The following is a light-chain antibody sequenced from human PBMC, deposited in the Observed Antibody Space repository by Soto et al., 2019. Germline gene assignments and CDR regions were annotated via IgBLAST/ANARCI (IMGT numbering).Light chain of an antibody. CDR1: SSNIGSYY. V-gene: IGLV1-47*01. CDR2: RNN. CDR3: AAWDYGLSGWV. J-gene: IGLJ3*02. Sequence: QSVLTQPPSASGTPGQRVTISCSGSSSNIGSYYVYWYQQLPGTAPKLLIYRNNQRPSGVPDRFSGSKSGTSASRAISGLRSEYEADYYCAAWDYGLSGWVFGGGTKLTVL.